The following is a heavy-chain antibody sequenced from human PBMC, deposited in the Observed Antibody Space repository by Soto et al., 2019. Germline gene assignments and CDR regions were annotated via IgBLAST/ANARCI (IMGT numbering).Heavy chain of an antibody. CDR2: ISWNSDSL. V-gene: IGHV3-9*01. CDR1: GFIFDDYA. Sequence: GGSLRLSXAASGFIFDDYAMYWVRQAPGKGLEWVSSISWNSDSLVYADSVKGRFTISRDNAKNSLYLQMNSLRAEDTAVYYCARDGTDIVVVVAATPPGWFDPWGQGTLVTVSS. CDR3: ARDGTDIVVVVAATPPGWFDP. J-gene: IGHJ5*02. D-gene: IGHD2-15*01.